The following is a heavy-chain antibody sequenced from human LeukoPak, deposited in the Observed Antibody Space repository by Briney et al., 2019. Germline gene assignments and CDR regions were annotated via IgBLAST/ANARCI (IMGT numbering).Heavy chain of an antibody. CDR1: GGSISSYY. J-gene: IGHJ4*02. D-gene: IGHD3-9*01. V-gene: IGHV4-4*07. CDR3: ARGPEHYDILTGIDY. Sequence: SETLSLTCTVSGGSISSYYWSWIRQPAGKGLEWIGRIYTSGSTNYNPSLKSRVTISVDTSKNQFSLKLSSVTAADTAVYYCARGPEHYDILTGIDYWGQGTLVTVSS. CDR2: IYTSGST.